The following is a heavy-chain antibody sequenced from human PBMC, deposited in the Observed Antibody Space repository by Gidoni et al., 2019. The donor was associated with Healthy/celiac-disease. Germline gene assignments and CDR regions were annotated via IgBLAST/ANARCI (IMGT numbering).Heavy chain of an antibody. D-gene: IGHD3-22*01. CDR1: GFTFSSYS. V-gene: IGHV3-48*02. CDR3: ARGYDSSGYYLEIDY. Sequence: EVQLVESGGGLVQPGGSLRLSCAASGFTFSSYSMNWVRQAPGKGLEWVSYISSSSSTIYYADSVKGRFTISRDNAKNSLYLQMNSLRDEDTAVYYCARGYDSSGYYLEIDYWGQGTLVTVSS. J-gene: IGHJ4*02. CDR2: ISSSSSTI.